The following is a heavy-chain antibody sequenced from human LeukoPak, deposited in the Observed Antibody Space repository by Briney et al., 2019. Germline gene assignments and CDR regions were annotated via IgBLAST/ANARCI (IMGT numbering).Heavy chain of an antibody. V-gene: IGHV3-30*04. CDR2: ISYDGSNK. J-gene: IGHJ4*02. CDR3: AREDLIAVAVFDY. D-gene: IGHD6-19*01. CDR1: GFTFSSYA. Sequence: GGSLRLSWAASGFTFSSYAMHWVRQAPGKGLEWVAVISYDGSNKYYADSVKGRFTISRDNSKNTLYLQMNSLRAEDTAVYYCAREDLIAVAVFDYWGQGTLVTVSS.